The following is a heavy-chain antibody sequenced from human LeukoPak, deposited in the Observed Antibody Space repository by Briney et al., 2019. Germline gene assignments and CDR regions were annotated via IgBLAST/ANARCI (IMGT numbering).Heavy chain of an antibody. V-gene: IGHV3-23*01. Sequence: GGSLRLSCAASEFTFSNYAMTWVRQAPGKGLKWVSTISGSGTATYYADSVKGRFTISRDNSKNTLYLQMNSLRAEDTAVYYCARSIQLWSPVYWGQGTLVTVSS. CDR3: ARSIQLWSPVY. CDR2: ISGSGTAT. J-gene: IGHJ4*02. D-gene: IGHD5-18*01. CDR1: EFTFSNYA.